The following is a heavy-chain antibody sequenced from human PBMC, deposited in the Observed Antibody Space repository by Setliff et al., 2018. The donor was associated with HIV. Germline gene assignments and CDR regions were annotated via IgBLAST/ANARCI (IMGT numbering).Heavy chain of an antibody. CDR2: TTPLLGTT. Sequence: SVKVSCKASGYTFTGYYMHWVRQAPGQGLEWMGGTTPLLGTTNYAQKFQGRVTITTDEPTNTVYMELSGLRSDDTAAYYCARGWSAETTMFQVESFQQWGQGTLVTVSS. D-gene: IGHD3-10*02. J-gene: IGHJ1*01. CDR3: ARGWSAETTMFQVESFQQ. CDR1: GYTFTGYY. V-gene: IGHV1-69*16.